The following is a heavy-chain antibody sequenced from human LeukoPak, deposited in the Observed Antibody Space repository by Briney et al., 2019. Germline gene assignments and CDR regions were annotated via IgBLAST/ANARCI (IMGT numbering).Heavy chain of an antibody. CDR1: GGSISSYY. D-gene: IGHD3-10*01. CDR2: IYYSGST. J-gene: IGHJ5*02. V-gene: IGHV4-59*12. CDR3: ARELWFGELYPGDWFDP. Sequence: SETLSLTCTVSGGSISSYYWSWIRQPPGKGLEWIGYIYYSGSTNYNPSLKSRVTMSVDTSKNQFSLKLSSVTAADTAVYYCARELWFGELYPGDWFDPWGQGTLVTVSS.